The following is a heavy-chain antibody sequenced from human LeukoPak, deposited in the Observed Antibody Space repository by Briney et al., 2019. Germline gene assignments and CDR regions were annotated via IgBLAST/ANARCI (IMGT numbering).Heavy chain of an antibody. CDR1: GYTFTSYD. CDR3: ARVNGGGSGSYEAWFDP. D-gene: IGHD3-10*01. V-gene: IGHV1-8*01. Sequence: GASVKVSCKASGYTFTSYDINWVRQATGQGLEWMGWMNPNSGNTGYAQKFQGRVTMTRNTSISTAYMELSSLRSEDTAVYYCARVNGGGSGSYEAWFDPWGQGTLVTVSS. CDR2: MNPNSGNT. J-gene: IGHJ5*02.